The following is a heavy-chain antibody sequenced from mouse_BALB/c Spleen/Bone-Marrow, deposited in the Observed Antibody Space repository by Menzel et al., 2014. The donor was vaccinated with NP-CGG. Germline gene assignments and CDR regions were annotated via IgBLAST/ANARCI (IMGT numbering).Heavy chain of an antibody. CDR1: GYTFTNYW. V-gene: IGHV1S81*02. Sequence: GAELVKPGASVKLSCKASGYTFTNYWMHWVKQRPGQGLEWIGEINPSNGRTNYNEKFKSKATLTVDKSSSTAYMQLSSLTSEDSAVYYCARGFDYWGQGTTLTVSS. CDR2: INPSNGRT. CDR3: ARGFDY. J-gene: IGHJ2*01.